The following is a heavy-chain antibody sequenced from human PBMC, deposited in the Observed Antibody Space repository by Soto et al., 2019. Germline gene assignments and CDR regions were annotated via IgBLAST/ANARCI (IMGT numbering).Heavy chain of an antibody. J-gene: IGHJ4*02. CDR3: ARGTPTYCGGDCYGVGFDF. Sequence: PSETLSLTCAVYGGSFSGYYWSWIRQPPGKGLEWIGEINHSGSTNYNPSLKSRVTISVDTSKNQFSLKLNSVTAADTAVYYCARGTPTYCGGDCYGVGFDFWGQGTLVTVSS. CDR1: GGSFSGYY. V-gene: IGHV4-34*01. CDR2: INHSGST. D-gene: IGHD2-21*02.